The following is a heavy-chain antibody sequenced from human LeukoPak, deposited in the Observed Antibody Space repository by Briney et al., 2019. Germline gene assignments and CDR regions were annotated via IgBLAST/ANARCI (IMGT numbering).Heavy chain of an antibody. D-gene: IGHD3-10*01. V-gene: IGHV4-59*01. J-gene: IGHJ4*02. CDR2: ISYSGST. Sequence: SETLSLTCTVSGGSISSYYWSWIRQPPGKGLEWIGYISYSGSTNYNPSLKSRVTISVDKSKNQFSLNLSSVTAADTAVYYCARDSYYYGSGIDYWGQGALVTVYS. CDR1: GGSISSYY. CDR3: ARDSYYYGSGIDY.